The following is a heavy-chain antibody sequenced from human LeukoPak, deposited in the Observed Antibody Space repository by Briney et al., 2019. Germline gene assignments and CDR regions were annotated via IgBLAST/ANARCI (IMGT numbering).Heavy chain of an antibody. J-gene: IGHJ6*03. CDR2: IYSSGST. V-gene: IGHV4-4*07. Sequence: KPAETLSLTCTVSGGSISSYDWSWIRQAAGKGLEWIWRIYSSGSTNYNPSLKSRVTMSVDTSKNQFSLKMSSVTAADTAVYYCARDIGSDMDVWGKGTTVTVSS. D-gene: IGHD3-10*01. CDR1: GGSISSYD. CDR3: ARDIGSDMDV.